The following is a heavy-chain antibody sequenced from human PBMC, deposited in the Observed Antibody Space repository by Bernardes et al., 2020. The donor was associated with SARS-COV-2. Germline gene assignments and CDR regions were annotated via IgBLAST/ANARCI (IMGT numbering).Heavy chain of an antibody. V-gene: IGHV3-66*04. J-gene: IGHJ4*02. D-gene: IGHD6-13*01. Sequence: GGSLRLSCAASGFIVSSSYMSWVRQAPGKGLEWVSIIYRGGNTYYGDSVKGRFTISRDDSKNTLYLQMNRLRGEDTAVYYCARRDRSSWAHDCWGQGTLVTVSS. CDR1: GFIVSSSY. CDR3: ARRDRSSWAHDC. CDR2: IYRGGNT.